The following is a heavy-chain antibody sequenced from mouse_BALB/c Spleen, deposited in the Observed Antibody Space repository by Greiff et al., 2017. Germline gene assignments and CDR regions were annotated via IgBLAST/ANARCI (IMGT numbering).Heavy chain of an antibody. CDR3: ARESDGYDY. V-gene: IGHV5-9-4*01. CDR2: ISSGGSYT. Sequence: EVKVVESGGGLVKPGGSLKLSCAASGFTFSSYAMSWVRQSPEKRLEWVAEISSGGSYTYYPDTVTGRFTISRDNAKNTLYLEMSSLRSEDTAMYYCARESDGYDYGGQGTTLTVSS. J-gene: IGHJ2*01. CDR1: GFTFSSYA. D-gene: IGHD2-3*01.